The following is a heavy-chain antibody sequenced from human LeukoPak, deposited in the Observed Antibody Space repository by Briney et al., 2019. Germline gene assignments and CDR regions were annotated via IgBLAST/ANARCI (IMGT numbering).Heavy chain of an antibody. CDR3: ARLGYCSSTSCYAGLSTWFDP. D-gene: IGHD2-2*01. V-gene: IGHV4-39*07. CDR1: GGXISSYY. CDR2: IYXSGST. J-gene: IGHJ5*02. Sequence: PSETLSLTCTVSGGXISSYYWGWIRQPPGKGLEWIGSIYXSGSTYYNPSLKSRVTISVDTSKNQFSLKLSSVTAADTAVYYCARLGYCSSTSCYAGLSTWFDPWGQGTLVTVSS.